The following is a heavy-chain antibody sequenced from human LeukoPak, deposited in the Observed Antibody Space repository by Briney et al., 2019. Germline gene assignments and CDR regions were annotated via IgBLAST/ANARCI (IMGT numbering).Heavy chain of an antibody. Sequence: ASVKVSCKASGYTFTSYAMNWVRQATGQGLEWRGWINTNTGNPTYAQGFTGRFVFSLDTSVSTAYLQISSLKAEDTAVYYCASYDIAAAGTYRKYFQHWGQGTLVTVSS. D-gene: IGHD6-13*01. CDR2: INTNTGNP. CDR3: ASYDIAAAGTYRKYFQH. V-gene: IGHV7-4-1*02. CDR1: GYTFTSYA. J-gene: IGHJ1*01.